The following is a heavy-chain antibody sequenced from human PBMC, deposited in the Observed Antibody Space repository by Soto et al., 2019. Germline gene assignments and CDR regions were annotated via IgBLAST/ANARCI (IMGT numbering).Heavy chain of an antibody. CDR3: ARNPALYSSGWYGYFDY. J-gene: IGHJ4*02. CDR1: GFSLSTSGMC. Sequence: SGPTLVNPTQTLTLTCAFSGFSLSTSGMCVSWIRQPPGKALEWLARIDWDDDKYYSTSLKTRLTISKDASKNQVVLTMTNMDPVDTTTYYCARNPALYSSGWYGYFDYWGQGTLVTVSS. V-gene: IGHV2-70*11. CDR2: IDWDDDK. D-gene: IGHD6-19*01.